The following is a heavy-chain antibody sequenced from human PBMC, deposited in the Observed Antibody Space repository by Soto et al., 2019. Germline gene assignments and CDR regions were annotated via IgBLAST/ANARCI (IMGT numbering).Heavy chain of an antibody. CDR3: SRVYKYRNDAGYYYYGMDV. V-gene: IGHV1-18*01. J-gene: IGHJ6*02. CDR1: GYTFTSYG. D-gene: IGHD1-1*01. CDR2: ISAYNGNT. Sequence: ASVKVSCKASGYTFTSYGISWVRQAPGQGLEWMGWISAYNGNTNYAQQLQGRVTMTTDTSTSTAYMELRSLRSDDTAVYYCSRVYKYRNDAGYYYYGMDVWGQGTTVTVSS.